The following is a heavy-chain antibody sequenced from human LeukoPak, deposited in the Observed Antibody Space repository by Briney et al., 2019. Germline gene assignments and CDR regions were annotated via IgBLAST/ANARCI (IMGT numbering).Heavy chain of an antibody. V-gene: IGHV1-2*02. Sequence: GASVKVSCKASGYTFTGYYLHWVRQAPGQGLEWMGWINPNSGGTKYAQKFQGRVTMTRDTSISTAYMELSRLRSDDTAVYYCATGLGVLDPEANSWGQGTLVTVSS. J-gene: IGHJ4*02. CDR1: GYTFTGYY. CDR3: ATGLGVLDPEANS. D-gene: IGHD3/OR15-3a*01. CDR2: INPNSGGT.